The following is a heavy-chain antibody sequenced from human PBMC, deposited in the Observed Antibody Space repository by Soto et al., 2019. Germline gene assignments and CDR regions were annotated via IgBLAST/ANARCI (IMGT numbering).Heavy chain of an antibody. CDR2: IKQDGSEK. D-gene: IGHD6-19*01. Sequence: GGSLRLSCAASGFTFSSYWMSWVRQAPGKGLEWVANIKQDGSEKYYVDSVKGRFTISRDNAKNSLYLQMNSLRAEDTAVYYCTTDPSSGWYELLGSGDSTYYFDYWGQGTLVTVSS. CDR3: TTDPSSGWYELLGSGDSTYYFDY. V-gene: IGHV3-7*05. J-gene: IGHJ4*02. CDR1: GFTFSSYW.